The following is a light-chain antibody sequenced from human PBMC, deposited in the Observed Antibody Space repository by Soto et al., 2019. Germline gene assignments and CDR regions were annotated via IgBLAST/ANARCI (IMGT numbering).Light chain of an antibody. J-gene: IGKJ1*01. CDR2: VAS. CDR3: QQYNNWPPT. V-gene: IGKV3-15*01. CDR1: QSVSSSY. Sequence: EIVLAQSPGTLSLSPGERATLSCRASQSVSSSYLAWYQQKPGQAPRLLIYVASTRATGIPARFSGSGSGTEFTLSIGSLQSEDFAVYYCQQYNNWPPTFGQGTKVDIK.